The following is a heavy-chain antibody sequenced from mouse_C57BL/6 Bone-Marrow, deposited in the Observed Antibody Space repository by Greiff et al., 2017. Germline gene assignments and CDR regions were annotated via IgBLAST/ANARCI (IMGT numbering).Heavy chain of an antibody. V-gene: IGHV1-5*01. Sequence: EVQLQQSGTVLARPGASVKMSCKTSGYTFTSYWMHWVKQRPGQGLEWIGAIYPGNSDTSYNQKFKGKAKLTAVTSASTAYMELSSLTNEDSAVYYCTRKPKFITTVVATDYWGQGTTLTVSS. CDR2: IYPGNSDT. CDR1: GYTFTSYW. D-gene: IGHD1-1*01. J-gene: IGHJ2*01. CDR3: TRKPKFITTVVATDY.